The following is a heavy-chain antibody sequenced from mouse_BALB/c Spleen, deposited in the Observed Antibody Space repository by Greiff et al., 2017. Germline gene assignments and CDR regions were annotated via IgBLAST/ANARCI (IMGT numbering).Heavy chain of an antibody. Sequence: VKLVESGPGLVQPSQSLSITCTVSGFSLTSYGVHWVRQSPGKGLEWLGVIWSGGSTDYNAAFISRLSISKDNSKSQVFFKMNSLQANDTAIYYCARNGAYYGNYGDAMDYWGQGTSVTVSS. D-gene: IGHD2-10*01. J-gene: IGHJ4*01. CDR1: GFSLTSYG. CDR3: ARNGAYYGNYGDAMDY. V-gene: IGHV2-2*02. CDR2: IWSGGST.